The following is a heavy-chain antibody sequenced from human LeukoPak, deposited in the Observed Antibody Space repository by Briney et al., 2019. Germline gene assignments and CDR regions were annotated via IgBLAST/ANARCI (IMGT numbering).Heavy chain of an antibody. J-gene: IGHJ6*03. CDR1: GFTFSSYG. CDR3: ARSIVSSGYYYYYYYYMDV. D-gene: IGHD3-22*01. V-gene: IGHV3-30*03. CDR2: ISYDGSNK. Sequence: TGGSLRLSCAVSGFTFSSYGMHWVRQAPGKGLEWVAVISYDGSNKYYADSVKGRFTISRDNSKNTLYLQMNSLRAEDTAVYYCARSIVSSGYYYYYYYYMDVWGKGTTVTVSS.